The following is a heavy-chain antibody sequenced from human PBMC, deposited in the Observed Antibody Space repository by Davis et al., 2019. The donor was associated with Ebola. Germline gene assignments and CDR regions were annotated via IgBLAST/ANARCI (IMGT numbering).Heavy chain of an antibody. CDR2: IKQDGSEK. J-gene: IGHJ5*02. V-gene: IGHV3-7*01. CDR1: GFTFSSYW. CDR3: ALSNWFDP. Sequence: GESLKISCAASGFTFSSYWMSWVRQAPGKGLEWVANIKQDGSEKYYVDSVKGRFTISRDNAKNSLYLQMNSLRAEDTAVYYCALSNWFDPWGQGTLVTVSS.